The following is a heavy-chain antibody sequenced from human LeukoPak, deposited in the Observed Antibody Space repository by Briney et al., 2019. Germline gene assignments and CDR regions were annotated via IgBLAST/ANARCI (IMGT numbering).Heavy chain of an antibody. CDR2: ISAYNGNT. CDR1: GYTFTSYG. Sequence: ASVKVSCKASGYTFTSYGISWVRQAPGQGLEWMGWISAYNGNTNYAQKLQGRVTMTTDTSTSTAYMELRSLRSDDTAVYYCARVRAARGYYYMDVWGKGTTVTVSS. CDR3: ARVRAARGYYYMDV. J-gene: IGHJ6*03. V-gene: IGHV1-18*01. D-gene: IGHD6-6*01.